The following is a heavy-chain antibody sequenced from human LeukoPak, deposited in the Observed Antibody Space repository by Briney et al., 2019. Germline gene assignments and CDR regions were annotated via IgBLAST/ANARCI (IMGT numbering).Heavy chain of an antibody. D-gene: IGHD6-13*01. J-gene: IGHJ4*02. CDR2: IYYSGST. CDR3: ASLAAAGPIDY. Sequence: SETLSLTCTVSGGSISSYYWGWISQPPGKGLEWIGSIYYSGSTYYNPSLKSRVTISVDTSKNQFSLKLSSVTAADTAVYYCASLAAAGPIDYWGQGTLVTVSS. V-gene: IGHV4-39*01. CDR1: GGSISSYY.